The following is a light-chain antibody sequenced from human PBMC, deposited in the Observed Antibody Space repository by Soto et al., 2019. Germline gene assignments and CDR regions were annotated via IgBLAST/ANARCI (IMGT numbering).Light chain of an antibody. CDR3: QQRITWPST. Sequence: EIVLTQSPATLSLSPWESATLSCRASQSVSSSLAWYQQKAGQAPRLLIYDASNRATGIPARFSGSGSGTDFTLTISSLEPEDFAIYYCQQRITWPSTFGQGTKLEIK. CDR1: QSVSSS. V-gene: IGKV3-11*01. CDR2: DAS. J-gene: IGKJ2*01.